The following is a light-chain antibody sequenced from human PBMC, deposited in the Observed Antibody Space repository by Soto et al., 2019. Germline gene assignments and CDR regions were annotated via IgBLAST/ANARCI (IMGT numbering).Light chain of an antibody. Sequence: EIVLTQSPGTLSLSPGERATLSCRASQSVSSSYLAWYQQKPGQAPRLLIYGASSRATGIPDRFSGSGSGTDFTLTISRLEPEDFAVYYCQQYGSDPSTFGQGTKLEIK. J-gene: IGKJ2*02. CDR3: QQYGSDPST. V-gene: IGKV3-20*01. CDR2: GAS. CDR1: QSVSSSY.